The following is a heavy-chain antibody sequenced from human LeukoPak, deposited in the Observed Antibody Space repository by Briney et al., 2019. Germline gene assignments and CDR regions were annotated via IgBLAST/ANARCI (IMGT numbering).Heavy chain of an antibody. CDR2: INQDGTEK. CDR1: EFTFTTYW. D-gene: IGHD3-22*01. CDR3: ARAHYYDSSGLDF. J-gene: IGHJ4*02. V-gene: IGHV3-7*01. Sequence: GESLRLSCAASEFTFTTYWMSWVRQAPGKGLEWVANINQDGTEKYYVDSVKGRFTISRDNAKNSLYLQMNSLRAEDTAVYYCARAHYYDSSGLDFWGQGTLVTVSS.